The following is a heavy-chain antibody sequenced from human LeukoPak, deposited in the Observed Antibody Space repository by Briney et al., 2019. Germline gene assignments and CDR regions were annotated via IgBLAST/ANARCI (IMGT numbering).Heavy chain of an antibody. CDR3: ARKGNTVAGFDY. CDR2: IDPSDSYI. Sequence: GESLKVSCKASGYIFTTYWISWVRQMPGKGLEWMGRIDPSDSYINYSPSFQGHVTVSVDRSISTAYLQWSSLKASDTAMYYCARKGNTVAGFDYWGHGTLVTVSS. J-gene: IGHJ4*01. V-gene: IGHV5-10-1*01. CDR1: GYIFTTYW. D-gene: IGHD6-19*01.